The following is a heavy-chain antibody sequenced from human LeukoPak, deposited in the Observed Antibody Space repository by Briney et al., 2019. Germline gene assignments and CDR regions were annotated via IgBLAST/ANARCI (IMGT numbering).Heavy chain of an antibody. V-gene: IGHV4-30-4*08. J-gene: IGHJ6*03. CDR1: GGSISSGDYY. CDR3: VRENSNYENYYYYTEV. D-gene: IGHD4-11*01. Sequence: PSQTLSLTCTVSGGSISSGDYYWSWIRQPPGKGLEWIGYIYYSGSTYYNPSLKSRVTISVDTSKNQFSLKLSSVTAADTAVYYCVRENSNYENYYYYTEVWGKGTTVTVSS. CDR2: IYYSGST.